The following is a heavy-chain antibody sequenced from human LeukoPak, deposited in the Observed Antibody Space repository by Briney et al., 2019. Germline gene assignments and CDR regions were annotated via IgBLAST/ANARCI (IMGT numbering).Heavy chain of an antibody. CDR1: GFTFNSYG. J-gene: IGHJ4*02. D-gene: IGHD2-15*01. CDR3: AKTGYCSGGSCPGFDF. CDR2: ISYDGSNK. V-gene: IGHV3-30*18. Sequence: PGRSLRLSCAASGFTFNSYGMHWVRQAPGKGLEWVAVISYDGSNKYYADFVKGRFTISGDNSKNTQYLQMNSLRAEDTAVYYCAKTGYCSGGSCPGFDFWGQGTLVTVSS.